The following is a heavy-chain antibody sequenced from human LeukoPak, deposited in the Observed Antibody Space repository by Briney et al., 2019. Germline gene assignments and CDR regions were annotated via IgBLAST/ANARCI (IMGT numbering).Heavy chain of an antibody. CDR1: GFTFSSYS. D-gene: IGHD2-2*02. Sequence: PGGSLRLSCAASGFTFSSYSMTWVRQAPGKGLEWVSSISSSSSYIYYADSVKGRFTISRDNAKNSLYLQMNSLRAEDTAVYYCARGQVVVPAAIQANHYYYGMDVWGQGTTVTVSS. V-gene: IGHV3-21*01. CDR3: ARGQVVVPAAIQANHYYYGMDV. J-gene: IGHJ6*02. CDR2: ISSSSSYI.